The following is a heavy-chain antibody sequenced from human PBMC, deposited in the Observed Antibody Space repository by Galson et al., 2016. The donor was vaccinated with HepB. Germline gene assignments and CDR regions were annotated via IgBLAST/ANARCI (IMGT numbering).Heavy chain of an antibody. CDR3: ARDLGITTAGGPYYYHYLGLGV. V-gene: IGHV4-59*01. Sequence: SETLSLTCNVSNGSISTYYWTWIRQPPGKGLERIGDVFYAGSTNYNPSLKSRVTISVDTSKNQFSLNLISVTAADTAVYYCARDLGITTAGGPYYYHYLGLGVWGQGTTVTGS. CDR1: NGSISTYY. D-gene: IGHD1/OR15-1a*01. CDR2: VFYAGST. J-gene: IGHJ6*02.